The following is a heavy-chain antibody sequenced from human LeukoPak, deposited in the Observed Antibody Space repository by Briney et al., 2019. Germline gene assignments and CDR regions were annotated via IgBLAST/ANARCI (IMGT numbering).Heavy chain of an antibody. Sequence: SGPTLVSPTQTLTLTCTFSGFSLSTGGVGVGWIRQPPGKALQWLALIYWNDDKRYSPSLKSRLTITKDTSKNQVVLTMTNMDPVDTATYHCAHSLIVVVPAARVGVVAGSDWFDPWGQGALVTVSS. CDR3: AHSLIVVVPAARVGVVAGSDWFDP. J-gene: IGHJ5*02. CDR2: IYWNDDK. D-gene: IGHD2-2*01. CDR1: GFSLSTGGVG. V-gene: IGHV2-5*01.